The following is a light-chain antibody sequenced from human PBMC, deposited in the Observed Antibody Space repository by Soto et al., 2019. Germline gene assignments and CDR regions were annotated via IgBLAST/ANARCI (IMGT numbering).Light chain of an antibody. Sequence: DILMTQSPSTLSASVGDRVTITCRASQSVSYWLAWYQQKPGMAPKLLIHDASSLESGVPSRFRGSGSGKEFTLTISSLQPDDFATYYCQQYGFSFGPGTKVEI. CDR1: QSVSYW. CDR2: DAS. V-gene: IGKV1-5*01. J-gene: IGKJ3*01. CDR3: QQYGFS.